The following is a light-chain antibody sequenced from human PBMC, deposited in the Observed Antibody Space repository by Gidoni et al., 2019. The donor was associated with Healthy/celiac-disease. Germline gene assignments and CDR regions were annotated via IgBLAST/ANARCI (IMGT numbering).Light chain of an antibody. CDR1: SSNIGAGYA. CDR2: GNS. J-gene: IGLJ2*01. Sequence: QSVLTQPPSVSGAPGQRVPISCTGSSSNIGAGYAVHWYQQLPGTAPKLLIYGNSNRPSGVPYRFSGSKSGTSASLAITVLQAEDEADYYCQSYDSSLSGSVVFGGGTKLTVL. V-gene: IGLV1-40*01. CDR3: QSYDSSLSGSVV.